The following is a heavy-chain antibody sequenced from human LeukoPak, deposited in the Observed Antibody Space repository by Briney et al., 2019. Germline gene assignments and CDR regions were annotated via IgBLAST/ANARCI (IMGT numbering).Heavy chain of an antibody. CDR3: ATNDTKTATDTFF. Sequence: SETLSLTCAVYGGSFSGYYWSWIRQSPGKGLEWIGEINHSGSTNYIHSLKSRVAISVDTSKNQFSLKRTSVTVADTSVYYCATNDTKTATDTFFWGQGTLVIVSS. CDR1: GGSFSGYY. J-gene: IGHJ4*02. D-gene: IGHD1-1*01. V-gene: IGHV4-34*01. CDR2: INHSGST.